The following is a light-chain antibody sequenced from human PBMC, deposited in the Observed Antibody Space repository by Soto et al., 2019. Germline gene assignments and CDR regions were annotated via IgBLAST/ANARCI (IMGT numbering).Light chain of an antibody. CDR2: GAS. J-gene: IGKJ1*01. Sequence: EIVLTQSPGSLSLSPGERATLSCRASQSVDSSFFAWYQQKHGQAPRLLIYGASNRATGIPDRFSGRGSGTDFTLTITRLEPEDFAVYYCQQYVSSVTFGQGPKVEIK. CDR3: QQYVSSVT. V-gene: IGKV3-20*01. CDR1: QSVDSSF.